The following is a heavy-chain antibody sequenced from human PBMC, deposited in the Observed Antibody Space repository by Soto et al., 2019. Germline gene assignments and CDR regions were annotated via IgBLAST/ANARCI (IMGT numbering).Heavy chain of an antibody. CDR2: IFYSGTT. V-gene: IGHV4-31*03. Sequence: SETLSLTCTVSGGSISSGGYFWSWIRQPPGKGLEWIGNIFYSGTTYYYPSLKSRVTISVVTSKNQFSLKLSSVTAADTAVYFCARGVLYWGQGTLVTVS. CDR1: GGSISSGGYF. J-gene: IGHJ4*02. D-gene: IGHD1-1*01. CDR3: ARGVLY.